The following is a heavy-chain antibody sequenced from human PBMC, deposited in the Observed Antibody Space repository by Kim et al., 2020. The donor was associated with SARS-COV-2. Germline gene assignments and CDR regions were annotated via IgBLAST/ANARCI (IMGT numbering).Heavy chain of an antibody. V-gene: IGHV4-59*01. Sequence: SETLSLTCTVSGGSISSYYWSWIRQPPGKGLEWIGYIYYSGSTNYNPSLKSRVTISVDTSKNQFSLKLSSVTAADTAVYYCARDLRAAAGPYYYYYMDVWGKGTTVTVSS. CDR2: IYYSGST. D-gene: IGHD6-13*01. CDR3: ARDLRAAAGPYYYYYMDV. J-gene: IGHJ6*03. CDR1: GGSISSYY.